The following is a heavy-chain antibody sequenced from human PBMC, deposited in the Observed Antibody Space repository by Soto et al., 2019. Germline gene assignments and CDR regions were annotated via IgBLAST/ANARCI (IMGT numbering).Heavy chain of an antibody. Sequence: GESLKISCKGSGYSFINYWIGWVRQMPGKGLEWVGIIYPADSDTRYSPSFQGQVSLSADKSISTAYLQWGSLKASDTAIYYCVRRLYCSGGSCKTFDHWGQGTLVTVSS. CDR2: IYPADSDT. V-gene: IGHV5-51*01. D-gene: IGHD2-15*01. CDR1: GYSFINYW. CDR3: VRRLYCSGGSCKTFDH. J-gene: IGHJ4*02.